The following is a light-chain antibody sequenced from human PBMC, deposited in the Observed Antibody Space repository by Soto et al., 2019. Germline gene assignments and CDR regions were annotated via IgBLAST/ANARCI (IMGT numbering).Light chain of an antibody. J-gene: IGKJ1*01. CDR3: QQYVASPPSWT. CDR2: RAF. Sequence: EIVLTQSPGTLSLSPGERATLSCRSSQSVSSGYLAWYQQKPGQAPRLLIFRAFNRATGIPDRFSGSGSGTDVTLTISRLEPEDFALYYCQQYVASPPSWTFGQGTKVEIK. V-gene: IGKV3-20*01. CDR1: QSVSSGY.